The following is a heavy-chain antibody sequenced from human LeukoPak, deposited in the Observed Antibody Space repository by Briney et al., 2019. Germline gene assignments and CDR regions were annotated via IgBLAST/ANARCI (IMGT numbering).Heavy chain of an antibody. CDR2: IIPILGIA. CDR3: ARDKSHNWFDP. J-gene: IGHJ5*02. CDR1: GGTFSSYT. Sequence: ASVKVSCKASGGTFSSYTISWVRQAPGQGLEWMGRIIPILGIANYAQKFQGRVTITADKSTSTAYMELSSLGSEDTAVYYCARDKSHNWFDPWGQGTLVTVSS. V-gene: IGHV1-69*04.